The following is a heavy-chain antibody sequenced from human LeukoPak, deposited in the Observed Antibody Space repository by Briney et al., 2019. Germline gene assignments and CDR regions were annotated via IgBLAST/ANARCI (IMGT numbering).Heavy chain of an antibody. CDR1: GFTFSNAW. J-gene: IGHJ4*02. CDR2: ISSSGDTI. V-gene: IGHV3-11*04. Sequence: GGSLRLSCAGPGFTFSNAWMSWVRQAPGKGLEWVSYISSSGDTIYYADSVKGRFTMSRDNAKNSLYLQMKSLRAEDTAVYYCARGSGSYYNALDCWGQGTLVTVSS. CDR3: ARGSGSYYNALDC. D-gene: IGHD3-10*01.